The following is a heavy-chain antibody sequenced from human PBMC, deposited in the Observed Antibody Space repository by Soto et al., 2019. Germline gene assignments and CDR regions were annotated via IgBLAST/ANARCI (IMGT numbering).Heavy chain of an antibody. CDR2: IYWDDDK. V-gene: IGHV2-5*02. D-gene: IGHD6-6*01. CDR1: GFSLSTSGVG. CDR3: AHSPTIYSSSSFDY. Sequence: QITLKESGPTLVKPTQTLTLTCTFSGFSLSTSGVGVGWIRQPPGKALEWLALIYWDDDKRYSPSLKSSLTITKDTSKNQVVLTMTNMDPVDTATYYCAHSPTIYSSSSFDYWGQGTLVTVSS. J-gene: IGHJ4*02.